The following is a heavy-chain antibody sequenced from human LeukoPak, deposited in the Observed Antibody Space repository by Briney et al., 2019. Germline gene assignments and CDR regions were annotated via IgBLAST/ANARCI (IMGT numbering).Heavy chain of an antibody. CDR1: GFTFSSYA. J-gene: IGHJ4*02. CDR3: TRVGYIDEGIDY. CDR2: IKQDGSKK. Sequence: PGGSLRLSCAASGFTFSSYAMSWVRQAPGKGLEWVANIKQDGSKKPYVDSVKGRFTISRDNAKNSLYLQMNSLRAEDTAIYYCTRVGYIDEGIDYWGQGTLVTVSS. D-gene: IGHD5-24*01. V-gene: IGHV3-7*04.